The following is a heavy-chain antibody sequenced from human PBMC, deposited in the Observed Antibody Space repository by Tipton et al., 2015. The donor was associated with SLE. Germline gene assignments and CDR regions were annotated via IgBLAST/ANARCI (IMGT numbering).Heavy chain of an antibody. CDR1: GGSISSYY. CDR3: ARTPYYGSGSHYAFDY. Sequence: TLSLTCTVSGGSISSYYWSWIRQPPGKGLEWIGYIYYSGSTNYNPSLKSRVTISVDTSKNQFSLKLSSVTAADTAVYYCARTPYYGSGSHYAFDYWGRGTLVTVSS. V-gene: IGHV4-59*01. CDR2: IYYSGST. D-gene: IGHD3-10*01. J-gene: IGHJ2*01.